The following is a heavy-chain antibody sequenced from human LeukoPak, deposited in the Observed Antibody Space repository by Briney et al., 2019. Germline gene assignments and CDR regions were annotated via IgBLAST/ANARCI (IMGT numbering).Heavy chain of an antibody. CDR1: GYTFTSYD. CDR2: ISAYNGNT. CDR3: ARDFWSGYYYYGMDV. V-gene: IGHV1-18*01. Sequence: ASVKVSCKASGYTFTSYDINWVRQATGQGLEWMGWISAYNGNTNYAQKLQGRVTMTTDTSTSTAYMELRSLRSDDTAVYYCARDFWSGYYYYGMDVWGQGTTVTVSS. J-gene: IGHJ6*02. D-gene: IGHD3-3*01.